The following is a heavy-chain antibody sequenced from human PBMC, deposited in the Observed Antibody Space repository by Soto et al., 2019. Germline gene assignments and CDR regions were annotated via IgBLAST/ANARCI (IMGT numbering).Heavy chain of an antibody. V-gene: IGHV4-30-2*01. CDR1: GGSMVTDNNS. D-gene: IGHD5-12*01. J-gene: IGHJ4*02. CDR2: IYHTGSA. Sequence: QLQLQGSGSRLVKPSQTLSLTCAVSGGSMVTDNNSWSWIRQPPGKVLEWIGYIYHTGSAFYNPSVKGRVTISINLSKSQFSLNLTSVTAADTAVYYCARSGYSDGDFDFWGQGLLVTVSS. CDR3: ARSGYSDGDFDF.